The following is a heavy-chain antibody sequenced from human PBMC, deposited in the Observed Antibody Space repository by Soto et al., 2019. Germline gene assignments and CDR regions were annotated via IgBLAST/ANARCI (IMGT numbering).Heavy chain of an antibody. D-gene: IGHD6-19*01. Sequence: GGSLGLSCAASGFTFSSYGMHWVRQAPGKGLEWVAVIWYDGSNKYYADSVKGRFTISRDNSKNTLYLQMNSLRAEDTAVYYCARPEALAEPYYYGMDVWGQGTTVTVSS. CDR1: GFTFSSYG. CDR2: IWYDGSNK. J-gene: IGHJ6*02. CDR3: ARPEALAEPYYYGMDV. V-gene: IGHV3-33*01.